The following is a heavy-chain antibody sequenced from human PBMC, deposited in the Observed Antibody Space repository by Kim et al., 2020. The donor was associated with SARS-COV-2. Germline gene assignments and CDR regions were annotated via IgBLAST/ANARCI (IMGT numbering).Heavy chain of an antibody. CDR2: IYYSGST. J-gene: IGHJ5*02. D-gene: IGHD3-10*01. CDR1: GGSISSSSYY. Sequence: SETLSLTCTVSGGSISSSSYYWGWIRQPPGKGLEWIGSIYYSGSTYYNPSLKSRVTISVDTSKNQFSLKLSSVTATDTAVYYCARPVPMVRGVRVGHWFDPWGQGTLFTVSS. CDR3: ARPVPMVRGVRVGHWFDP. V-gene: IGHV4-39*01.